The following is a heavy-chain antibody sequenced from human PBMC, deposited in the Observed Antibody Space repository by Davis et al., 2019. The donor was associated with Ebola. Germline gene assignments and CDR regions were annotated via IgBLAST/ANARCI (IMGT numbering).Heavy chain of an antibody. CDR2: MNPNSGNT. V-gene: IGHV1-8*02. CDR1: GYTFTSYY. D-gene: IGHD2-2*01. Sequence: AASVKVSCKASGYTFTSYYMHWVRQAPGQGPEWMGWMNPNSGNTGYARRFQGRVTMTRDTSITTAYMELSSLRSEDTAVYYCVRGEDYCTSASCYDYWGQGTLVTVSS. J-gene: IGHJ4*02. CDR3: VRGEDYCTSASCYDY.